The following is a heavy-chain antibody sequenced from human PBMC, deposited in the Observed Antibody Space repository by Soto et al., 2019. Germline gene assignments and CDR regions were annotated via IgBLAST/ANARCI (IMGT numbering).Heavy chain of an antibody. CDR3: ARDPSSSPRYYFDY. CDR2: IWYDGSNK. J-gene: IGHJ4*02. CDR1: GFTFSSYG. V-gene: IGHV3-33*01. Sequence: HPGGSLRLSCAASGFTFSSYGMHWVRQAPGKGLEWVAVIWYDGSNKYYADSVKGRFTISRDNSKNTLYLQMNSLRAEDTAVYYCARDPSSSPRYYFDYWGQGTLVTVSS. D-gene: IGHD6-6*01.